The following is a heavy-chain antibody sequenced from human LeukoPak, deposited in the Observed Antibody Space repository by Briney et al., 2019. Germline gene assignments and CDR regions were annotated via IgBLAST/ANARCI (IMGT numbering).Heavy chain of an antibody. CDR2: ISYDGSNK. D-gene: IGHD2-15*01. CDR3: ARVRAEEWWSPAREYYFDY. J-gene: IGHJ4*02. Sequence: GGSLRLSCAASGFTFSSYAMHWVRQAPGKGLEWVAVISYDGSNKYYADSVKGRFTISRDNSKNTLYLQMNSLRAEDTAVYYCARVRAEEWWSPAREYYFDYWGQGTLVTVSS. CDR1: GFTFSSYA. V-gene: IGHV3-30-3*01.